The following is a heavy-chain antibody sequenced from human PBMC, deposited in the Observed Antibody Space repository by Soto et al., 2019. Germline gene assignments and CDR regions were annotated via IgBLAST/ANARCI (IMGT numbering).Heavy chain of an antibody. Sequence: PGGSLRLSCAASGFTFSSYGMHWVRQAPGKGLEWVAVISYDVSNKYYADSVKGRFTISRDNSKNTLYLQMNSLKNEDTAVYYCARGPDSSTGYYGPFEYWGQGILVTVSS. CDR2: ISYDVSNK. CDR3: ARGPDSSTGYYGPFEY. J-gene: IGHJ4*02. V-gene: IGHV3-30*03. CDR1: GFTFSSYG. D-gene: IGHD3-9*01.